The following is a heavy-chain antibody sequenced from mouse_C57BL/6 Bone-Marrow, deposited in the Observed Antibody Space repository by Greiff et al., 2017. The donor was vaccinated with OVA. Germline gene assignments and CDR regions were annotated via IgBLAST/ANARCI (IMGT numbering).Heavy chain of an antibody. CDR1: GFTFSDYG. D-gene: IGHD1-1*01. V-gene: IGHV5-17*01. CDR3: ASNYYGSLAY. J-gene: IGHJ3*01. Sequence: EVQLVESGGGLVKPGGSLKLSCAASGFTFSDYGMHWVRQAPEKGLEWVAYISSGSSTIYYADTVKGRFTISRDNAKNTLFLQMTSLRSEDTAMYYCASNYYGSLAYWGQGTLVTVSA. CDR2: ISSGSSTI.